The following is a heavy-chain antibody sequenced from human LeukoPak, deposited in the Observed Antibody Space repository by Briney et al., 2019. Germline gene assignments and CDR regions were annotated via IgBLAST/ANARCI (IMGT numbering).Heavy chain of an antibody. CDR2: INDSGST. J-gene: IGHJ3*02. V-gene: IGHV4-59*12. Sequence: SETLSLTCTVSGVSISGYYWTWIRQPPGKAPECIGYINDSGSTNYNPSLKSRVTISVDTSKNQFSLKLSSVTAADTAVYYCARTRAPELLWFGELSSDAFDIWGQGTMVTVSS. D-gene: IGHD3-10*01. CDR3: ARTRAPELLWFGELSSDAFDI. CDR1: GVSISGYY.